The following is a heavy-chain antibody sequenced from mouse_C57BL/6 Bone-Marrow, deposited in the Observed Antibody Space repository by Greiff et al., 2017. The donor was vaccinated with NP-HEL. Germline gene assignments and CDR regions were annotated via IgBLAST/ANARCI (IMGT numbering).Heavy chain of an antibody. CDR1: GYAFTNYL. D-gene: IGHD2-4*01. Sequence: VQLQQSGAELVRPGTSVKVSCKASGYAFTNYLIEWVKQRPGQGLAWIGVINPGSGGTNYNEKFKGKATLTADKSSSTAYMQLSSLPSEDSAVYVCGRAYDYDVGFAYWGQGTLVTVSA. CDR2: INPGSGGT. V-gene: IGHV1-54*01. J-gene: IGHJ3*01. CDR3: GRAYDYDVGFAY.